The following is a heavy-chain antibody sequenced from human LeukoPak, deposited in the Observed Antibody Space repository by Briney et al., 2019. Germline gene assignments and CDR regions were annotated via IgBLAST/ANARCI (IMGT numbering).Heavy chain of an antibody. CDR2: INHSGST. D-gene: IGHD6-13*01. V-gene: IGHV4-34*01. J-gene: IGHJ4*02. CDR1: GGSFSGYY. Sequence: PETLSLTCAVYGGSFSGYYWSWIRQTPGKGLEWIGEINHSGSTNYNPSLKSRVTISVDTSKNQFSLKLSSVTAADTAVYYCARESSWYHHFDYWGQGTLVTVSS. CDR3: ARESSWYHHFDY.